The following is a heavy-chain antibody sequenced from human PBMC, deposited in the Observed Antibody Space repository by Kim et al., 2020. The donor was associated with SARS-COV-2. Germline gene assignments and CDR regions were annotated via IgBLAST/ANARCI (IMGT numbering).Heavy chain of an antibody. CDR3: AKDSGSSWYYYYYMDV. CDR1: GFTFSSYG. Sequence: GGSLRLSCAASGFTFSSYGMHWVRQAPGKGLEWVAVISYDGSNKYYADSVKGRFTISRDNSKNTLYLQMNSLRAEDTAVYYCAKDSGSSWYYYYYMDVWGKGTTVTVSS. D-gene: IGHD6-13*01. J-gene: IGHJ6*03. CDR2: ISYDGSNK. V-gene: IGHV3-30*18.